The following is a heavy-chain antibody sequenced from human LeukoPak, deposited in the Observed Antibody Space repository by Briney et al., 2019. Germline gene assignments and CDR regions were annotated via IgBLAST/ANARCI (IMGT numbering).Heavy chain of an antibody. CDR1: GFTFSSYS. D-gene: IGHD1-26*01. CDR2: ISSSSSTI. CDR3: AREARGGSYWVYDY. V-gene: IGHV3-48*02. Sequence: PGGSLRLSCAASGFTFSSYSMNWVRHAPGKGLEWVSYISSSSSTIYYADSVKGRFTISRDNAKNSLYLQMNSLRDEDTAVYYCAREARGGSYWVYDYWGQGTLVTVSS. J-gene: IGHJ4*02.